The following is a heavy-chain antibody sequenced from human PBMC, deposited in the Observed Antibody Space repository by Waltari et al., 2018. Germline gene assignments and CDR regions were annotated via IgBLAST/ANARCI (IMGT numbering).Heavy chain of an antibody. CDR3: ARVRDGYNDAFDI. D-gene: IGHD5-12*01. Sequence: QVQLVQSGAEVKKPGSSVKLSCKASGGTFSTYAISWVRQAPGQGLEWMGRIIPILGIANYAQKFQGRVTITADKSTSTAYMELSSLRSEDTAVYYCARVRDGYNDAFDIWGQGTMVTVSS. J-gene: IGHJ3*02. V-gene: IGHV1-69*04. CDR1: GGTFSTYA. CDR2: IIPILGIA.